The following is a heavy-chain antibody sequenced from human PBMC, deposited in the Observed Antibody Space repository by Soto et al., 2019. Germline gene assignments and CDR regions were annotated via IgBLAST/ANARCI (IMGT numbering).Heavy chain of an antibody. CDR2: ISGSGGST. Sequence: PGGSLRLSCAASGFTFSSYAMSWVRQAPGKGLEWVSAISGSGGSTYYADSVKGRFTISRDNSKNTLYLQMNSLRAEDTAVYYCEKQRTPGGLTIYLHYWGQGTMVTVYS. V-gene: IGHV3-23*01. CDR3: EKQRTPGGLTIYLHY. CDR1: GFTFSSYA. J-gene: IGHJ4*02. D-gene: IGHD3-10*01.